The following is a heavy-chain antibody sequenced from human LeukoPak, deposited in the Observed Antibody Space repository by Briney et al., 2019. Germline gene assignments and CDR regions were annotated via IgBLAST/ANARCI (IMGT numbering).Heavy chain of an antibody. J-gene: IGHJ3*02. V-gene: IGHV1-8*01. CDR2: MNPNSGNT. D-gene: IGHD3-22*01. CDR3: ATERASASGYQNDAFDI. CDR1: GYTFTSYD. Sequence: ASVKVSCKASGYTFTSYDINWVRQATGQGLEWMGWMNPNSGNTGYAQKFQGRVTMTRNTSISTAYMELSSLRSEDTAVYYCATERASASGYQNDAFDIWGQGTMVTVSS.